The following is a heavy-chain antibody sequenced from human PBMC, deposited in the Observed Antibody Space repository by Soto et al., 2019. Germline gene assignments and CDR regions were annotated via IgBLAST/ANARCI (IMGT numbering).Heavy chain of an antibody. CDR3: ASVGYSSSSGDY. D-gene: IGHD6-6*01. V-gene: IGHV1-69*01. CDR2: IIPIFGTA. Sequence: KVSCKASGGTFSSYAISWVRQAPGQGLEWTGGIIPIFGTANYAQKFQGRVTITADESTSTAYMELSSLRSEDTAVYYCASVGYSSSSGDYWGQGTLVTVSS. CDR1: GGTFSSYA. J-gene: IGHJ4*02.